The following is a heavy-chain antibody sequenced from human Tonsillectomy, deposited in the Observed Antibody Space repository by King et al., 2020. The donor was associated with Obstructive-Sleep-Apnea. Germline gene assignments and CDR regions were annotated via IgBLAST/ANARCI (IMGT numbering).Heavy chain of an antibody. Sequence: VQLVESGGGLVKPGGSLRLSCAASGFTFNNYAMNWVRLVPGKGLEWVSSISSSSSFIYYADSVEGRFTISRDNAKNSLYLQMNSLRAEDTAVYYCARPHNVDLWSGSLFYFHSWGQGTLVTVSS. V-gene: IGHV3-21*01. CDR2: ISSSSSFI. J-gene: IGHJ4*02. CDR1: GFTFNNYA. D-gene: IGHD3-3*01. CDR3: ARPHNVDLWSGSLFYFHS.